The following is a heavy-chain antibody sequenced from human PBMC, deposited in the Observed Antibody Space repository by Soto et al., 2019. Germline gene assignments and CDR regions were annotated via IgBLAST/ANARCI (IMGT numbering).Heavy chain of an antibody. J-gene: IGHJ5*02. CDR3: ARDHRDIVLVVAFGWFEP. Sequence: QVQLVQSAAEVKKPGSSVKVSCKASGGTFSSYAISWVRQAPGQGLEWMGGIIPIFGTANYAQQFQGRVTITADASTRTAYVEQSSLGSEDTAVYYRARDHRDIVLVVAFGWFEPGGQGTLVTVAS. CDR2: IIPIFGTA. CDR1: GGTFSSYA. V-gene: IGHV1-69*01. D-gene: IGHD2-8*01.